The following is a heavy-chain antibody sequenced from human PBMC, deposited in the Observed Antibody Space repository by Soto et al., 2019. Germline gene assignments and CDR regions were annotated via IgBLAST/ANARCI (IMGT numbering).Heavy chain of an antibody. J-gene: IGHJ6*02. CDR2: IGTSGKTI. Sequence: GGSLRLACAVSGFTFSSYEMNWVRQAXGKGLEWVSYIGTSGKTIYYADSVRGRFTISRDNAENSLFLQINSLRAEDTAVYYCARDPRYCDTTTCYTSPGYYGMDAWGQGTTVTVSS. D-gene: IGHD2-2*02. CDR1: GFTFSSYE. V-gene: IGHV3-48*03. CDR3: ARDPRYCDTTTCYTSPGYYGMDA.